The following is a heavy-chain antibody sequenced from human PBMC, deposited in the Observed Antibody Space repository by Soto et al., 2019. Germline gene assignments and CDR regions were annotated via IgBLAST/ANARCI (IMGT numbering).Heavy chain of an antibody. CDR1: GFTVSSNY. Sequence: PGGSLRLSCAASGFTVSSNYMSWVRQAPGKGLEWVSVIYSGGSTYYADSVKGRSTISRDNSKKTLYLQMNSLRAEDTAVYYCARAQPMGTAYCSGGSCGQYYYYGMDVWGQGTTVTVSS. CDR3: ARAQPMGTAYCSGGSCGQYYYYGMDV. V-gene: IGHV3-53*01. D-gene: IGHD2-15*01. J-gene: IGHJ6*02. CDR2: IYSGGST.